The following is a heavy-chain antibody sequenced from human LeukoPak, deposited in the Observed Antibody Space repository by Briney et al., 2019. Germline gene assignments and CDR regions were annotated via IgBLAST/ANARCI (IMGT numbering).Heavy chain of an antibody. V-gene: IGHV3-30*18. CDR2: VSFNGVNK. CDR1: GFPFSSYG. CDR3: AKDITERQWLVLNAFDI. J-gene: IGHJ3*02. Sequence: GKSLRLSCAASGFPFSSYGIHWVRQAPGKGLEWVAGVSFNGVNKFYADSVKGRFTISRDNAKNSLYLQMNSLRAEDTALYYCAKDITERQWLVLNAFDIWGQGTMATVSS. D-gene: IGHD6-19*01.